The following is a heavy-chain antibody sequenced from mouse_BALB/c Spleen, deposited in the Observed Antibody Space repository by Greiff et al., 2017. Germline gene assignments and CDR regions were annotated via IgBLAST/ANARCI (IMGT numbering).Heavy chain of an antibody. CDR1: GYTFTNYW. CDR3: AISITTATAMDY. J-gene: IGHJ4*01. V-gene: IGHV1-63*02. Sequence: LVESGAELVRPGTSVKISCKASGYTFTNYWLGWVKQRPGHGLEWIGDIYPGGGYTNYNEKFKGKATLTADTSSSTAYMQLSSLTSEDSAVYFCAISITTATAMDYWGQGTSVTVSS. CDR2: IYPGGGYT. D-gene: IGHD1-2*01.